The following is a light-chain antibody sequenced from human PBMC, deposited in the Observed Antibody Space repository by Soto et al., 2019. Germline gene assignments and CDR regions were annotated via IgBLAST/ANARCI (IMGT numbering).Light chain of an antibody. J-gene: IGLJ1*01. Sequence: QSVLTQPASVSGSPGQSITISCTGSISDVGSYDLVSWYQQHPGKAPKLMIYQVNRRPSGVSNRFFGSKSGNTASLAISGLQADDEADYYCSSYTTTSNYVFGTGTKVTVL. V-gene: IGLV2-14*02. CDR2: QVN. CDR3: SSYTTTSNYV. CDR1: ISDVGSYDL.